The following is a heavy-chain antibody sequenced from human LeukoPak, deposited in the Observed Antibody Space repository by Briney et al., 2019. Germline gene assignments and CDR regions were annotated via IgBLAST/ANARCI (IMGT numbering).Heavy chain of an antibody. D-gene: IGHD1-14*01. J-gene: IGHJ4*02. Sequence: GGSLRLSCVVSGLTFGNAWMSWVRQAPGKGLEWVGRIKSKNVGETTEYAAPVQGRFTISRDDSKNTVYLQMRSLKTEDTAVYYCTTGPGNTGYWGQGTLVTVSS. CDR3: TTGPGNTGY. CDR1: GLTFGNAW. CDR2: IKSKNVGETT. V-gene: IGHV3-15*01.